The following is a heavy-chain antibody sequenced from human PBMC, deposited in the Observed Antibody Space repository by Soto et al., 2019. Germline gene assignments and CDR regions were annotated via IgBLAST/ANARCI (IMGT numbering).Heavy chain of an antibody. J-gene: IGHJ4*02. CDR1: GGSISSYY. CDR3: ARTPSYGSGSYYTEAYFDY. Sequence: SETLSLTCTVSGGSISSYYWSWIRQPPGKGLEWIGYIYYSGSTNYNPSLKSRVTISVDTSKNQFSLKLSSVTAADTAVYYCARTPSYGSGSYYTEAYFDYWGQGTLVTVSS. V-gene: IGHV4-59*01. CDR2: IYYSGST. D-gene: IGHD3-10*01.